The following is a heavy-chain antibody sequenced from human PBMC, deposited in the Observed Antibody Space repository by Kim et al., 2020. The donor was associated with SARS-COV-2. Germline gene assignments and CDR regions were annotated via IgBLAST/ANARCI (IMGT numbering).Heavy chain of an antibody. Sequence: GGSLRLSCAASGFTFSGAWMHWVRQPPGKGLVWVSHINGNGSITDYADSVKGRFTISRDNAKNTVYLQMNSLRAEDTAVYYCAVVRGVSCPDHWGQGTLVTVSS. J-gene: IGHJ5*02. CDR2: INGNGSIT. V-gene: IGHV3-74*01. D-gene: IGHD3-10*01. CDR1: GFTFSGAW. CDR3: AVVRGVSCPDH.